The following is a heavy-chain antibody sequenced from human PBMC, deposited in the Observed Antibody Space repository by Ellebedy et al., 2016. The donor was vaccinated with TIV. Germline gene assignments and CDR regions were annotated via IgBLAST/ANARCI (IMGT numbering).Heavy chain of an antibody. CDR1: GYRFSDYW. V-gene: IGHV5-51*01. Sequence: QVSCKGSGYRFSDYWIGWVRQLPGKGLEWMGKIFPRDSETIYSPSFQGQVTISADQSVTTAHLQGNSLSASETAMYYCAAKNVHNSGLLGDAFDVWGQGTFVTVSS. J-gene: IGHJ3*01. D-gene: IGHD6-19*01. CDR3: AAKNVHNSGLLGDAFDV. CDR2: IFPRDSET.